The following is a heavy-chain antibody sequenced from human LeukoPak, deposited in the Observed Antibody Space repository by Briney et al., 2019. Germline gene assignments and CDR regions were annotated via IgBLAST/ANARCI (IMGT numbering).Heavy chain of an antibody. CDR3: ARDGGAY. D-gene: IGHD3-10*01. V-gene: IGHV4-59*11. CDR1: GGSISSHY. Sequence: SETLSLTCTVSGGSISSHYWSWIRQPPGKGLEWIGYIYYSGSTNYNPSLKSRVTISVDTSKNQFSLKLSSVTAADTAVYYCARDGGAYWGQGTLVTVSS. CDR2: IYYSGST. J-gene: IGHJ4*02.